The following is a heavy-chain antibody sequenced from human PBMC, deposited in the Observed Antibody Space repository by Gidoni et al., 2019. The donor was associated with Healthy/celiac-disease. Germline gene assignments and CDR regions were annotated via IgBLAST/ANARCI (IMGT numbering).Heavy chain of an antibody. Sequence: HVQLQESGPGLVKPSETLSFTCTVSGGSISSYYWSWIRQPPGKGLEWIGYIYYSGSTNYNPSLKSRVTISVDTSKNQFSLKLSSVTAADTAVYYCAREDSSGYYYKAFDIWGQGTMVTVSS. CDR1: GGSISSYY. J-gene: IGHJ3*02. V-gene: IGHV4-59*01. D-gene: IGHD3-22*01. CDR2: IYYSGST. CDR3: AREDSSGYYYKAFDI.